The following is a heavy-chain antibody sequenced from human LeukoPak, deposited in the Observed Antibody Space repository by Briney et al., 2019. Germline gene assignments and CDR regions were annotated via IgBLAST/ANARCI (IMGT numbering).Heavy chain of an antibody. V-gene: IGHV3-74*01. J-gene: IGHJ4*02. CDR3: TRSPSLGGSYWGFDY. CDR1: GFTFSTYC. D-gene: IGHD1-26*01. CDR2: LSPDGSSS. Sequence: GGSLRLSCAASGFTFSTYCMHWVRQAPGKGLVWVSRLSPDGSSSIYADSVKGRFTVSRDNAKNTLYLQMNSLRADDTAVYYCTRSPSLGGSYWGFDYWGQGTLLTASS.